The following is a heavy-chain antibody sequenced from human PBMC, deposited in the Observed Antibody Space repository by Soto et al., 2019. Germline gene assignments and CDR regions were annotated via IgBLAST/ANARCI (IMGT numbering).Heavy chain of an antibody. V-gene: IGHV4-31*11. CDR3: ARGWERRSFGVGHAFAG. D-gene: IGHD3-3*01. Sequence: TGAVSGGSISSGGYYWSWIRQHPGKGLEWIGYIYCSGSTYYNPSLKSRVTISVDTSKNQFSLKLSSVTAADKAVYYWARGWERRSFGVGHAFAGWSQWTLVT. CDR2: IYCSGST. CDR1: GGSISSGGYY. J-gene: IGHJ3*01.